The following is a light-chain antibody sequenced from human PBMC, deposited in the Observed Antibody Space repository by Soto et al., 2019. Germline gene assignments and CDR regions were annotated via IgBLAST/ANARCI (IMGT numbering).Light chain of an antibody. J-gene: IGKJ1*01. CDR3: QHYNSYSEA. CDR2: KAS. CDR1: QTISSW. V-gene: IGKV1-5*03. Sequence: DIQMTQSPSTLSGSVGDRGTXXXXASQTISSWLAWYQXKQGKXXKXXIYKASTLKSGVPSRFSGSGSGTELTITISSLQPDDGETYDGQHYNSYSEAFGQGTKVDIK.